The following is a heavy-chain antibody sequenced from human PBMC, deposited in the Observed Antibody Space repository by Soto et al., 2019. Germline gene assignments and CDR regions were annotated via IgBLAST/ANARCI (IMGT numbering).Heavy chain of an antibody. J-gene: IGHJ4*02. CDR2: ISYDGSNK. CDR3: AKDLYYDFWSGYGIDY. CDR1: GFTFSSYG. D-gene: IGHD3-3*01. V-gene: IGHV3-30*18. Sequence: GSLRLSCAASGFTFSSYGMHWVRQAPGKGLEWVAVISYDGSNKYYADSVKGLFTISRDNSKNTLYLQMNSLRAEDTAVYYCAKDLYYDFWSGYGIDYWGQGTLVTVSS.